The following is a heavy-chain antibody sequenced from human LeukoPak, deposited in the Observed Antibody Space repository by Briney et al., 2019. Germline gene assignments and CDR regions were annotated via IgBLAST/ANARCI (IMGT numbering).Heavy chain of an antibody. Sequence: PGGSLRLSCTTSGFTFGDYAMSWVRQAPRKGLEWVGFIRSKPYVGTTVYAASVKGRFTISRDDSKSIAYLQMDSLKTEDTAVYYCTRIPLAYCSSSSCPLWIDFWGQGTLVTVSS. D-gene: IGHD2-2*01. V-gene: IGHV3-49*04. CDR2: IRSKPYVGTT. CDR3: TRIPLAYCSSSSCPLWIDF. J-gene: IGHJ4*02. CDR1: GFTFGDYA.